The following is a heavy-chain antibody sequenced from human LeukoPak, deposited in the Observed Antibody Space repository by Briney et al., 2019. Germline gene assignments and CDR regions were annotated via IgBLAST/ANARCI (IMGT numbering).Heavy chain of an antibody. J-gene: IGHJ6*02. Sequence: SQTLSLTRAISGDSVSSNSVTWNWIRQSPSRGLEWLGRTFYRSKWHYDYAVSLNSRISINPDTSKNQFSLQLNSVTPEDTAVYYCARVFYYDSSGYAYYGVDVWGQGTTVTVSS. CDR2: TFYRSKWHY. CDR1: GDSVSSNSVT. V-gene: IGHV6-1*01. CDR3: ARVFYYDSSGYAYYGVDV. D-gene: IGHD3-22*01.